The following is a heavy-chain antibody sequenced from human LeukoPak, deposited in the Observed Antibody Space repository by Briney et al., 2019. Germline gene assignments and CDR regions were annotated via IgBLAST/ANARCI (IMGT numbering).Heavy chain of an antibody. J-gene: IGHJ4*02. D-gene: IGHD2-21*02. CDR2: VSYDGINK. V-gene: IGHV3-30*18. CDR3: AKDKSAGGDSLDY. Sequence: GGSLRLSCAASGFTFSHHAIHWVRQAPGKGLQWVAVVSYDGINKSYLDSVKGRFTISRDNSKNTLFLQMYSLGAEDTAVYYCAKDKSAGGDSLDYWGQGTLVTVSS. CDR1: GFTFSHHA.